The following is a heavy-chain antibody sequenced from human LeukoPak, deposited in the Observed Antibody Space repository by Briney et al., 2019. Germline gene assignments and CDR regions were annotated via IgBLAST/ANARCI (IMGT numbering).Heavy chain of an antibody. CDR1: GFTFSSYA. Sequence: GGSLRLSCAASGFTFSSYAMSWVRQAPGKGLEWVSGISDSGDITYYADSVKGRFTISRDDSKNTLYVQMNSLRVEDTAVYFCAKDRRGGSYYAATLDIWGPGTMVTVSS. J-gene: IGHJ3*02. V-gene: IGHV3-23*01. CDR3: AKDRRGGSYYAATLDI. D-gene: IGHD1-26*01. CDR2: ISDSGDIT.